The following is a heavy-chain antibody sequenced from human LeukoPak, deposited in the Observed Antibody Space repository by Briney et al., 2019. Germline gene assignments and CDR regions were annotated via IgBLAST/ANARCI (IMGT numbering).Heavy chain of an antibody. CDR2: IKSKNDGETT. D-gene: IGHD2-15*01. Sequence: GGSLRLSCAASGFTFSNAWMSWVRQTPGKGLEWVGRIKSKNDGETTDYGAPVKGRFSISRDDSKNTLYLEMNSLKTEDTAVYYCTTYPRGSRGDYCFDYWGQGTLVTVSS. CDR1: GFTFSNAW. V-gene: IGHV3-15*01. J-gene: IGHJ4*02. CDR3: TTYPRGSRGDYCFDY.